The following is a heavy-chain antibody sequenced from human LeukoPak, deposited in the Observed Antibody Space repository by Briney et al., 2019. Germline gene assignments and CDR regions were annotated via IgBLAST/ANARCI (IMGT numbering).Heavy chain of an antibody. V-gene: IGHV3-7*01. Sequence: GGSLRLSCAASGFSFSTSWMTWVRQAPGKGLEWVANIRRDGGEIYYMGSVKGRFAISRDNAKNSLYLQMNSLRVEDTAVYYCVRDGDDWNDFDHWGQGTLVTVSS. CDR1: GFSFSTSW. CDR3: VRDGDDWNDFDH. D-gene: IGHD1-1*01. J-gene: IGHJ4*02. CDR2: IRRDGGEI.